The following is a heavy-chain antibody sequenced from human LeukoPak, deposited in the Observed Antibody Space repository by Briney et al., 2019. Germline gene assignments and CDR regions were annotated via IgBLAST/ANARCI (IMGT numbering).Heavy chain of an antibody. CDR1: GFTLCSLA. Sequence: PGGSLRLSCVASGFTLCSLAMMWVRQAPGKGLEWVSAIGGSGGSTYYADSVKGRFTISRDNSKNTLSLQMNSLRAEDTAVYYCARFRELWSVLYQYGGQETLVTVSS. CDR3: ARFRELWSVLYQY. V-gene: IGHV3-23*01. J-gene: IGHJ4*02. CDR2: IGGSGGST. D-gene: IGHD3-3*01.